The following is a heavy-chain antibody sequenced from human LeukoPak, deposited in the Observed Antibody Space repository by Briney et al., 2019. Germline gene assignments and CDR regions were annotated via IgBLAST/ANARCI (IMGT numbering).Heavy chain of an antibody. CDR2: INPNSGDT. CDR3: ARDYCGGDCFPDY. V-gene: IGHV1-2*06. Sequence: VASVKVSCKASGYTFTGYYVHWVRQAPGQGLEWMGRINPNSGDTNYAQKFQGGVTMTRDTPISTAYMELSRLRSDDTAVYYCARDYCGGDCFPDYWGQGTLVTVSS. CDR1: GYTFTGYY. D-gene: IGHD2-21*02. J-gene: IGHJ4*02.